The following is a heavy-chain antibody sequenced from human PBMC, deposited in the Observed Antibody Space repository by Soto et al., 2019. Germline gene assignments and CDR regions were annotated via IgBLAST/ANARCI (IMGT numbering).Heavy chain of an antibody. V-gene: IGHV1-3*01. CDR1: GYTFTIHT. D-gene: IGHD1-26*01. CDR3: ARDILVGATVGYLYYGMDV. J-gene: IGHJ6*02. Sequence: SVKVSCKSSGYTFTIHTVHWVRQAPGQRLEWMGWINAGNGNTKYSQKFQGRVTITRDTSANTAYMELSSLRSEDTAIYYCARDILVGATVGYLYYGMDVWGQGTTVTVSS. CDR2: INAGNGNT.